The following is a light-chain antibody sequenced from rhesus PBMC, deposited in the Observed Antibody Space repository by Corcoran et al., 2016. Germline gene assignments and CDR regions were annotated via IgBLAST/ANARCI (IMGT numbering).Light chain of an antibody. V-gene: IGKV3S9*01. CDR1: QSVSSY. J-gene: IGKJ2*01. Sequence: EIVMTQSPATLSLSPGERATLSCRASQSVSSYVAWYQQKPEQAPRLLIYGASSRATGIPDSFSGSGAGTDFTLIISSLEPEDVGVYYCQQYNNWNSFGQGTKVEIK. CDR3: QQYNNWNS. CDR2: GAS.